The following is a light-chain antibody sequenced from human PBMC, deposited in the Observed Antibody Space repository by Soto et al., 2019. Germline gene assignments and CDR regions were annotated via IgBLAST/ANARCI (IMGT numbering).Light chain of an antibody. CDR2: GAS. Sequence: EIVLTQSPGTLSLSPGERATLSCRASQSVSSSYLAWYQQKPGQAPRLLIYGASSRATGIPDRFSGSGSGTDFTLTISGLELEDFAVYYCQHYARSPPFAFSPGTKVDIK. CDR3: QHYARSPPFA. V-gene: IGKV3-20*01. J-gene: IGKJ3*01. CDR1: QSVSSSY.